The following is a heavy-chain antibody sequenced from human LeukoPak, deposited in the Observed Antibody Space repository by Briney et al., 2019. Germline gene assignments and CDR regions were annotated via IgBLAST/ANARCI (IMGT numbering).Heavy chain of an antibody. CDR2: ISSIGSTI. D-gene: IGHD1-26*01. J-gene: IGHJ4*02. CDR1: GFTFSDYY. Sequence: GGSLRLSCAASGFTFSDYYMSWIRQVPGKGLEWVSYISSIGSTIYYADSVKGRFTISRDNAKNSLYLQMNSLRAEDTAVYYCAREEVRSRGSGSYLHFDYWGQGTLVTVSS. V-gene: IGHV3-11*01. CDR3: AREEVRSRGSGSYLHFDY.